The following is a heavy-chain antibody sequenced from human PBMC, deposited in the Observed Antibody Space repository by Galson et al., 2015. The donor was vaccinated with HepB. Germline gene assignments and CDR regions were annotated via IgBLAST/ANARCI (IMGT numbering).Heavy chain of an antibody. D-gene: IGHD6-13*01. Sequence: SLRLSCAASGFTFSSYAMHWVRQAPGKGLEWVAVISYDGSNKYYADSVKGRFTISRDNSKNTLYLQMNSLRAEDTAVYYCARHGPYSGSWYYFDYWGQGTLVTVSS. CDR1: GFTFSSYA. V-gene: IGHV3-30-3*01. CDR2: ISYDGSNK. J-gene: IGHJ4*02. CDR3: ARHGPYSGSWYYFDY.